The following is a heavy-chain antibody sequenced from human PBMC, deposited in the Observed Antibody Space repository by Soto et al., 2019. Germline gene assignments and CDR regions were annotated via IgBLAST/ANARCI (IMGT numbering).Heavy chain of an antibody. D-gene: IGHD6-13*01. CDR1: GGSISSSSYY. Sequence: PSETLSLTCTVSGGSISSSSYYWGWIRQPPGKGLEWIGSIYYSGSTYYNPSLKSRATISVDTSKNQFSLKLSSVAAADTAVYYCARHRAQQQLSYYYGMDVWGQGTTVTVSS. CDR3: ARHRAQQQLSYYYGMDV. V-gene: IGHV4-39*01. CDR2: IYYSGST. J-gene: IGHJ6*02.